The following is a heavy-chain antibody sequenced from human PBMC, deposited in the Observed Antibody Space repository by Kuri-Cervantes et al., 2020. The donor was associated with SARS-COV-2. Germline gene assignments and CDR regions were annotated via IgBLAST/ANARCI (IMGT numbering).Heavy chain of an antibody. D-gene: IGHD3-16*01. CDR2: IYYSGST. CDR3: ASGSQFFRVWVY. V-gene: IGHV4-59*01. Sequence: CTVSGGSISSYYWSWIRQPPGKGLEWIGYIYYSGSTNYNPSLKSRVTISVDTSKNQFSLKLSSVTAADTAVYYCASGSQFFRVWVYWGQGTLVTVSS. J-gene: IGHJ4*02. CDR1: GGSISSYY.